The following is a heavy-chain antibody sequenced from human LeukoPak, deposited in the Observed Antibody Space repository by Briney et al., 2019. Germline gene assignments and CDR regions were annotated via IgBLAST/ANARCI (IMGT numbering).Heavy chain of an antibody. D-gene: IGHD3-3*01. CDR3: AKDNRFALWSGYTYFMDV. J-gene: IGHJ6*03. Sequence: GGSLRLSCAASGFTFSSYAMSWVRQAPGKGLEWVSAISGSGGSTYYADSVKGRFTISRDNFKNTLYLQMNSLRAEDTAVYYCAKDNRFALWSGYTYFMDVWGKGTTVTVSS. CDR2: ISGSGGST. V-gene: IGHV3-23*01. CDR1: GFTFSSYA.